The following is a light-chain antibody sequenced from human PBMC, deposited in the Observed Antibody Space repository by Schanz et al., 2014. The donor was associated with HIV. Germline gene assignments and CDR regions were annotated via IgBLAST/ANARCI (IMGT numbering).Light chain of an antibody. Sequence: QSALTQPASVSGSPGQSITISCTGTSSDVGSYNLVSWYQQHPGKAPKLMIYDVSNRPSGVSSRFSGSKSGNTASLTISGLQAEDEADYYCCSYTTTSTYVFGAGTKVTVL. CDR1: SSDVGSYNL. J-gene: IGLJ1*01. CDR3: CSYTTTSTYV. V-gene: IGLV2-14*02. CDR2: DVS.